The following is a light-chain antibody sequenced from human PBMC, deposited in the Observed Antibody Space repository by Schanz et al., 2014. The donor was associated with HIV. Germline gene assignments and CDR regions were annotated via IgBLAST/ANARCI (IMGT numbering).Light chain of an antibody. CDR1: QSVSSNF. V-gene: IGKV3-20*01. CDR2: GAS. CDR3: HHYGDSRGT. Sequence: EIVLTQSPGTLSLSLGERATLSCRASQSVSSNFLAWYQQKPNQAPRLLMYGASNRATGIPDRFSGSESGTDFTLTISRLEPDDFAVYYCHHYGDSRGTFGGGTEVDI. J-gene: IGKJ4*02.